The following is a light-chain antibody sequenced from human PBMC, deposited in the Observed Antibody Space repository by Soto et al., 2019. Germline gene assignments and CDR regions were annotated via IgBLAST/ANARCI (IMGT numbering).Light chain of an antibody. CDR2: DAS. CDR3: QQYNSYSPRT. CDR1: QSIGNW. V-gene: IGKV1-5*01. Sequence: DVQLTQAHSTLSASVGDRVTITCRASQSIGNWLAWYQQKPGKAPNLLIYDASTLENGVPSRFSGSASGTDFTLTISSLQPYDFATYYCQQYNSYSPRTFGQGTKVEFK. J-gene: IGKJ1*01.